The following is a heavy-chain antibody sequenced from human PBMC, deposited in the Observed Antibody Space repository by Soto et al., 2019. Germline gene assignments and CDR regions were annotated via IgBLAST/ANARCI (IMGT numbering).Heavy chain of an antibody. CDR2: ISSSSSTI. Sequence: GGSLRLSCAASGFTFSSYSMNWVRQAPGKGLEWVSYISSSSSTIYYADSVKGRFTISRDNAKNSLYLQMNSLRAEDTAVYYCARGYGDSTPDWYFDLWGRGTLVTVSS. CDR1: GFTFSSYS. V-gene: IGHV3-48*01. J-gene: IGHJ2*01. CDR3: ARGYGDSTPDWYFDL. D-gene: IGHD4-17*01.